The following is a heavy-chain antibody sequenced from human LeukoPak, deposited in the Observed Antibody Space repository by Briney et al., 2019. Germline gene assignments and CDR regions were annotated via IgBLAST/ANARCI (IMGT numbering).Heavy chain of an antibody. J-gene: IGHJ4*02. CDR2: ISTYNGNT. Sequence: GASVKVSCKASGYTFTRYGFNWVRQAPGQGLEWMGWISTYNGNTNSAKKFHGRVTLTTDTSTSTAYMELKSLRSDDTAIYYCARDFGYTYAYDYWGQGTLVTVSS. V-gene: IGHV1-18*01. CDR3: ARDFGYTYAYDY. D-gene: IGHD5-18*01. CDR1: GYTFTRYG.